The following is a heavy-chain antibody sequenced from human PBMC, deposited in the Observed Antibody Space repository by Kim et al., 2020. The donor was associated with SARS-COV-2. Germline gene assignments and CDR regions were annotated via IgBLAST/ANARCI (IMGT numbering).Heavy chain of an antibody. CDR3: ARLYDWDIDY. J-gene: IGHJ4*02. V-gene: IGHV3-11*06. CDR2: ISGSGFYL. D-gene: IGHD3-16*01. CDR1: GFNFSDYY. Sequence: GGSLRLSCSASGFNFSDYYMTWVRQAPGKGLEWFSYISGSGFYLDYSDSVKGRFTISRDNAKKSLFLQMNSLRAEDTGVYYCARLYDWDIDYWGQGTVVTVSS.